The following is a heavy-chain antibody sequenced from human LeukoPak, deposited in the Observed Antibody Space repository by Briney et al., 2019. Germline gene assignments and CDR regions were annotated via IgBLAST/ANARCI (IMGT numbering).Heavy chain of an antibody. CDR1: GYTFTGYY. CDR2: INPSSGGT. D-gene: IGHD3-10*01. CDR3: ARDLRPYYYGSGSYD. V-gene: IGHV1-2*02. J-gene: IGHJ4*02. Sequence: ASVKVSCKASGYTFTGYYMHWVRQAPGQGLEWMGWINPSSGGTNYAQKFQGRVTMTRDTSISTAYMELSRLRSDDTAVYYCARDLRPYYYGSGSYDWGQGTLVTVSS.